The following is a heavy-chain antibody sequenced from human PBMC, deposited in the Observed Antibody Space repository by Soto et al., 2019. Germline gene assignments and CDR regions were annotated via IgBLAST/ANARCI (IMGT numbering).Heavy chain of an antibody. Sequence: QVQLVQSGAEVKKPGASVKVSCKASGYTFTSYDINWVRLATGQGLEWMGWMNPNSGNTAYAQKFQGRVTMTRNTSIRTAYMELSSLRAEDTAVDYCARLKQEYAVAWGQGTLVTVSS. D-gene: IGHD2-2*01. CDR3: ARLKQEYAVA. CDR2: MNPNSGNT. J-gene: IGHJ5*02. CDR1: GYTFTSYD. V-gene: IGHV1-8*01.